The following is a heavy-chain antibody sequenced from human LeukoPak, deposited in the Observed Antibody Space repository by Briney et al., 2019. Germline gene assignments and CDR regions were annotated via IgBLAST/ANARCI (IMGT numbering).Heavy chain of an antibody. CDR3: ARGGIQVSGIDEFDY. J-gene: IGHJ4*02. CDR1: GFTFSSYE. D-gene: IGHD6-19*01. V-gene: IGHV3-48*03. Sequence: TGGSLRLSCAASGFTFSSYEMNWVRQAPGKGLAWVSYISGSGSTIYYADSVKGRFTISRDNAKNSLYLQMNSLRAEDTAVYYCARGGIQVSGIDEFDYWGQGTLVTVSS. CDR2: ISGSGSTI.